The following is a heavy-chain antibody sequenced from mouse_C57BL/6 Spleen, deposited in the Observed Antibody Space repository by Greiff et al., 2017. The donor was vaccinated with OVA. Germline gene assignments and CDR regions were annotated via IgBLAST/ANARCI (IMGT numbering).Heavy chain of an antibody. CDR3: ARLPSAGAMDY. CDR2: IHPNSGST. J-gene: IGHJ4*01. V-gene: IGHV1-64*01. Sequence: VQLQQPGAELVKPGASVKLSCKASGYTFTSYWMHWVKQRPGQGLEWIGMIHPNSGSTNYNEKFKSKATLTVDKSSSTAYMQLSSLTSEDAAVYYCARLPSAGAMDYWGQGTSVTVSS. CDR1: GYTFTSYW. D-gene: IGHD5-1*01.